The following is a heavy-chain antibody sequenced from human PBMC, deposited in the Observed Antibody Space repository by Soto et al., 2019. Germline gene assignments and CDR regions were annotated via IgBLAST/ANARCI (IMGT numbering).Heavy chain of an antibody. Sequence: GGSLRLSCAASGFTFSSYWMHWVRQAPGKGLVWVSRINSDGSSTSYADSVKGRFTISRDNAKNTLYLQMNSLRAEDTAVYYCARVYDYVWWSFRKYGDYCYVMAVWGQGSTV. J-gene: IGHJ6*01. CDR3: ARVYDYVWWSFRKYGDYCYVMAV. CDR1: GFTFSSYW. V-gene: IGHV3-74*01. CDR2: INSDGSST. D-gene: IGHD3-16*02.